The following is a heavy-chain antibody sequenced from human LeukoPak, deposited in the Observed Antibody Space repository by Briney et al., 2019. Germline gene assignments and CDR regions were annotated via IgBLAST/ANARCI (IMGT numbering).Heavy chain of an antibody. CDR3: ARDRFPVY. CDR1: GDSLSSTVYY. V-gene: IGHV4-39*07. Sequence: SESLSLTCSVSGDSLSSTVYYWGWIRQPPGKGLQWIGNIFYSGSTYYNPSLKSRVTISVDTFKNQFSLNLSSVTAADTAVYYCARDRFPVYWGQGTLVTVS. J-gene: IGHJ4*02. CDR2: IFYSGST.